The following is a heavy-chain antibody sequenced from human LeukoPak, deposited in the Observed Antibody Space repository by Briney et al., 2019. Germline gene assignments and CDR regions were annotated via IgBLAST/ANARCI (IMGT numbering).Heavy chain of an antibody. CDR1: GGTFSSYA. CDR3: ARDKSGLPLWFGESPRYFDY. D-gene: IGHD3-10*01. J-gene: IGHJ4*02. Sequence: GASVKVSCKASGGTFSSYAISWVRQAPGQGLEWMGWISAYNGNTNYAQKLQGRVTMTTDTSTSTAYMELRSLRSDDTAVYYCARDKSGLPLWFGESPRYFDYWGQGTLVTVSS. V-gene: IGHV1-18*01. CDR2: ISAYNGNT.